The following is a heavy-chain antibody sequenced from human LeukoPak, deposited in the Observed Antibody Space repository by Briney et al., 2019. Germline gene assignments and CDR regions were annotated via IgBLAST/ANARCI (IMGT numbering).Heavy chain of an antibody. Sequence: PGKSLRLSCAASGFTFNAYALHWVRQAPGKGLEWVAVISYDGSKESYADSVKGRFTIPRDNSKNTPYLQMDSLRAEDTAVYYCATLGDTGYCARGECYRWLDPWGQGTLVTVSS. D-gene: IGHD2-8*02. V-gene: IGHV3-30*04. CDR1: GFTFNAYA. CDR3: ATLGDTGYCARGECYRWLDP. J-gene: IGHJ5*02. CDR2: ISYDGSKE.